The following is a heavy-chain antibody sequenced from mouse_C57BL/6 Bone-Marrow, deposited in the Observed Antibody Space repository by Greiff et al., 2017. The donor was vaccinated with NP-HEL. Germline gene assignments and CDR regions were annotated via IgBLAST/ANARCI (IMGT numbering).Heavy chain of an antibody. Sequence: QVQLQQPGAELVRPGTSVKLSCKASGYTFTSYWMHWVKQRPGQGLEWIGVIDPSDSYTNYTQKFKGKATLTVDTSSRTAYMQLSSLTSEDSAVYYCARSHRSYYDYDDWYFDVWGTGTTVTVSS. CDR2: IDPSDSYT. D-gene: IGHD2-4*01. J-gene: IGHJ1*03. CDR1: GYTFTSYW. CDR3: ARSHRSYYDYDDWYFDV. V-gene: IGHV1-59*01.